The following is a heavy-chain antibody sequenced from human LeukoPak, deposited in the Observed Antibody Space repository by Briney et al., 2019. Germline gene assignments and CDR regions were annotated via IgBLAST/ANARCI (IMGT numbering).Heavy chain of an antibody. CDR2: VNPNGGGT. CDR3: ARLNSGNLRRILY. D-gene: IGHD4-23*01. CDR1: GYMFTAYY. Sequence: ASVKVSCKASGYMFTAYYINWVRQSPGLGLEWLGWVNPNGGGTTYAQNFQGRVTMTSDTSTSTAYLELNGLRSDDTAVYFCARLNSGNLRRILYWGQGSLATVSS. J-gene: IGHJ4*02. V-gene: IGHV1-2*02.